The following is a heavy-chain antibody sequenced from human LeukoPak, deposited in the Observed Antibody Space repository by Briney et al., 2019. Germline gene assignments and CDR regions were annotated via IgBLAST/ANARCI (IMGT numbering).Heavy chain of an antibody. CDR3: ARSIVGATTNYFDY. CDR1: GGTFSSYA. J-gene: IGHJ4*02. CDR2: IIPIFGTA. V-gene: IGHV1-69*05. Sequence: RGSSVKVSCKASGGTFSSYAISWVRQAPGQGLEWMGGIIPIFGTASYAQKFQGRVTIATDESTSTAYMELSSLRSEDTAVYYCARSIVGATTNYFDYWGQGTLVTVSS. D-gene: IGHD1-26*01.